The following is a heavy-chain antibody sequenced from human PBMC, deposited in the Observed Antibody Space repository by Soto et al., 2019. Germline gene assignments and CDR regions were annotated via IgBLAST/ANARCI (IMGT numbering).Heavy chain of an antibody. J-gene: IGHJ4*02. Sequence: GASVKVSCKASGYTFTSYGISWVRQAPGQGLEWMGWISAYNGNTNYAQRLQGRVTMTTDTSTSTAYMELRSLRSDDTAVYYCARDAIAVAGYYFDYWGQGTLVTVSS. V-gene: IGHV1-18*01. CDR3: ARDAIAVAGYYFDY. D-gene: IGHD6-19*01. CDR1: GYTFTSYG. CDR2: ISAYNGNT.